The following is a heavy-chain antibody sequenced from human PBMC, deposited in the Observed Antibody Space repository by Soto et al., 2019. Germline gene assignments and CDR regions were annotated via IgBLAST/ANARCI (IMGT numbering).Heavy chain of an antibody. Sequence: WSLRLSCAASGFTFSSYSMNWVRQAPGKGLEWVSSISSSSSYIYYADSVKGRFTISRDNAKNSLYLQMNSLRAEDTAVYYCAREGDYYGTDVWGQGTTVTVSS. CDR1: GFTFSSYS. J-gene: IGHJ6*02. CDR2: ISSSSSYI. CDR3: AREGDYYGTDV. V-gene: IGHV3-21*01.